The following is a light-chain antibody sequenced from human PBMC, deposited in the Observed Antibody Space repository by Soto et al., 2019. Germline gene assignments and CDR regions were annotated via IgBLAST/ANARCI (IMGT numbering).Light chain of an antibody. CDR3: QAWDTSTVV. Sequence: SYELTQPPSVSVSPGQTASITCSGDTLGAKHACWYQQKPGQSPVLVIYQDRKRPSGIPERFSGSNSGNTATLTISGTQAMDEADYYCQAWDTSTVVFGEGTKLTVL. CDR1: TLGAKH. V-gene: IGLV3-1*01. J-gene: IGLJ2*01. CDR2: QDR.